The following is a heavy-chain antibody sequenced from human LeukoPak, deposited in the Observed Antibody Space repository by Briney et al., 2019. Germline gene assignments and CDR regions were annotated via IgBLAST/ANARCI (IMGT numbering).Heavy chain of an antibody. J-gene: IGHJ5*02. CDR3: ARVVYYYYGSGSYSYCFDP. Sequence: SETLSLTCAVYGGSFSGYYWSWIRQPPGKGLEWIGEINHSGSTNYNPSLKSRVTISVDTSKNQFSLKLSSVTAADTAVYYCARVVYYYYGSGSYSYCFDPWGQGTLVTVSS. CDR2: INHSGST. V-gene: IGHV4-34*01. D-gene: IGHD3-10*01. CDR1: GGSFSGYY.